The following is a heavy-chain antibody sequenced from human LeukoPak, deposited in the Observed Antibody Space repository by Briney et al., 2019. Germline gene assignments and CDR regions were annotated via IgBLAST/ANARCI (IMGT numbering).Heavy chain of an antibody. D-gene: IGHD4-11*01. CDR3: ARDLSVTTWFDP. CDR2: IYASGST. CDR1: GGSIRGYY. V-gene: IGHV4-4*07. J-gene: IGHJ5*02. Sequence: SETLSLTCAVSGGSIRGYYWSWIRQPAGKGLEWIGRIYASGSTTYNPSLKSRVTMSVNTSKNQFSLKLSSVTAADTAVYYCARDLSVTTWFDPWGQGTLVIVSS.